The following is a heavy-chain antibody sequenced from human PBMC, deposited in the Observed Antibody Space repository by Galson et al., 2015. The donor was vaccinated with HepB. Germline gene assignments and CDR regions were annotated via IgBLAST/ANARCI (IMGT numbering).Heavy chain of an antibody. CDR2: IIPILGIA. CDR1: GGTFSSYA. D-gene: IGHD2-15*01. CDR3: ARVVAATLSWLDP. Sequence: SVKVSCKASGGTFSSYAISWVRQAPGQGLEWMGRIIPILGIANYAQKFQGRVTITADKSTSTAYMELSSLRSEDTAVYYCARVVAATLSWLDPWGQGTLVTVSS. V-gene: IGHV1-69*04. J-gene: IGHJ5*02.